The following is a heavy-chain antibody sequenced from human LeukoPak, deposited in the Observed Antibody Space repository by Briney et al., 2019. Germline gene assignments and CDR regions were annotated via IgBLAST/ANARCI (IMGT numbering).Heavy chain of an antibody. J-gene: IGHJ4*02. Sequence: GRSLRLSCAASGFTFDDYAMHWVRQAPGKGLEWVSGISWNSGSIGYADSVKGRSTISRDNAKNSLYLQMNSLRAEDMALYYCAKDGAFSGSNYFDYWGQGTLVTVSS. V-gene: IGHV3-9*03. CDR2: ISWNSGSI. CDR3: AKDGAFSGSNYFDY. CDR1: GFTFDDYA. D-gene: IGHD3-22*01.